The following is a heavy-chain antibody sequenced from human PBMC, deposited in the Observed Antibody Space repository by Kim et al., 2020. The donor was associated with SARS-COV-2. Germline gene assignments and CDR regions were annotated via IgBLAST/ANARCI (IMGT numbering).Heavy chain of an antibody. CDR3: ARDRTAFDY. CDR2: ISRSGSAI. Sequence: GSLRLSCAVSGLTFSTTDMHWVRQAPGKGLEWIAYISRSGSAIVYADSVKGRLTISRDEAKNSIFLQMNSLRDEDTAVYYCARDRTAFDYWGQGTLVTVSS. D-gene: IGHD1-1*01. V-gene: IGHV3-48*02. J-gene: IGHJ4*02. CDR1: GLTFSTTD.